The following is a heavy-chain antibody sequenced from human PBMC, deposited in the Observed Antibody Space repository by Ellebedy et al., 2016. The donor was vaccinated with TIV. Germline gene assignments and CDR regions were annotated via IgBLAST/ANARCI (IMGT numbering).Heavy chain of an antibody. CDR2: IWYDGSNK. V-gene: IGHV3-33*08. D-gene: IGHD5-18*01. J-gene: IGHJ4*02. CDR3: ARGKSGEGTAMALDY. CDR1: GFTFSSYG. Sequence: PGGSLRLSCAASGFTFSSYGMHWVRQAPGKGLEWVAVIWYDGSNKYYADSVKGRFTISRDNSKNTLYLQMNSLRAEDTAVYYCARGKSGEGTAMALDYWGQGTLVTVSS.